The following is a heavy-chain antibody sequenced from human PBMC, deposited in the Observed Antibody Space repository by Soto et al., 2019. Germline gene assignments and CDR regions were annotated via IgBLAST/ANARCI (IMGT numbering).Heavy chain of an antibody. D-gene: IGHD2-21*02. Sequence: GESLKISCKTSGYRFSRYWIGWVRQMPGKGLEWMGVIYPDDSDTRYSPSFVGHVTISADESSNTATLQWSNLRASDTAMYYCAKDAVYGDGLWLVADWGQGTLVTVSS. CDR3: AKDAVYGDGLWLVAD. CDR1: GYRFSRYW. CDR2: IYPDDSDT. V-gene: IGHV5-51*01. J-gene: IGHJ4*02.